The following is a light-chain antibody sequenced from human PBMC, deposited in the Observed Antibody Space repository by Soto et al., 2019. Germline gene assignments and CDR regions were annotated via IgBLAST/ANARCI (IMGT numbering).Light chain of an antibody. CDR3: QQYYYWPPWT. V-gene: IGKV3-15*01. CDR2: DAS. J-gene: IGKJ1*01. CDR1: QGIGST. Sequence: ETVMSQSPATLTVSPGERATLSCRASQGIGSTLAWYQQKPGQTPKLLIFDASTRATGVPARFSGSGSGTEFTLTISGLQSEDFGVYYCQQYYYWPPWTFGQGSKV.